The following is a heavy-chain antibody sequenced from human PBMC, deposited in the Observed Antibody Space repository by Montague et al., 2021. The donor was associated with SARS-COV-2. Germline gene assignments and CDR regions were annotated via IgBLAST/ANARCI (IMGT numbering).Heavy chain of an antibody. CDR2: IYYSGST. V-gene: IGHV4-61*01. Sequence: SETLSLTCTVSGGSVSSGSYYWSWIRQPPGKGLEWIGYIYYSGSTNYNPSLKSRVTISVDTSKNQFSLKLSSVTAADTAVYYCARDPWRITFFGVVTRYGIGVWGQGTTVTVSS. CDR1: GGSVSSGSYY. CDR3: ARDPWRITFFGVVTRYGIGV. D-gene: IGHD3-3*01. J-gene: IGHJ6*02.